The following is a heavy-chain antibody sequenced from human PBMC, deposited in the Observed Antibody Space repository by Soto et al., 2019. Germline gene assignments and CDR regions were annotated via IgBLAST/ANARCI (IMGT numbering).Heavy chain of an antibody. D-gene: IGHD3-22*01. CDR1: GFSLSTSGVG. J-gene: IGHJ4*02. V-gene: IGHV2-5*02. Sequence: QITLKESGPTLVKPTQTLTLTCTFSGFSLSTSGVGVGWIRQPPGKALEWLALIYWDDDKRYSPSLKSRLTITKDTSKNQVVLTMTNMDPVDTATYYCAHGSYDSSGYYYVLYFDYWGQGTLVTVSS. CDR3: AHGSYDSSGYYYVLYFDY. CDR2: IYWDDDK.